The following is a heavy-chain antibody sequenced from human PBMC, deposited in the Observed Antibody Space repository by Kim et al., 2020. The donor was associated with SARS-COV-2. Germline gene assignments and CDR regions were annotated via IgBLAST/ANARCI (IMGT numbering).Heavy chain of an antibody. J-gene: IGHJ5*02. CDR2: INPNSGGT. D-gene: IGHD1-20*01. CDR3: ALNWNHNNWFDP. CDR1: GYTFTGYY. V-gene: IGHV1-2*02. Sequence: ASVKVSCKASGYTFTGYYMHWVRQAPGQGLEWMGWINPNSGGTNYAQKFQGRVTMTRDTSISTAYMELSRLRSDDTAVYYCALNWNHNNWFDPWGQGTLVTVSS.